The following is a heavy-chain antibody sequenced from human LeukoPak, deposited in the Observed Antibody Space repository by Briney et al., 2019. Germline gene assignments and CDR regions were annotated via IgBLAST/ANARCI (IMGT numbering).Heavy chain of an antibody. V-gene: IGHV3-7*03. J-gene: IGHJ4*02. D-gene: IGHD5-18*01. CDR1: GFTFSSYA. CDR2: IKQDGSEK. CDR3: ARDMWAHQDTAMVGLVY. Sequence: GGSLRLSCAASGFTFSSYAMHWVRQAPGKGLEWVASIKQDGSEKKYVDSVKGRFTISRDNTQNSLYLQMNNLRAEDTAVYYCARDMWAHQDTAMVGLVYWGQGTLVTVSS.